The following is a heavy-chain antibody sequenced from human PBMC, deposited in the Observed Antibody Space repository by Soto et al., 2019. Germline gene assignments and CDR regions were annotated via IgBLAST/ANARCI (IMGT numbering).Heavy chain of an antibody. D-gene: IGHD3-9*01. CDR1: GFTISSNY. J-gene: IGHJ4*02. V-gene: IGHV3-66*01. CDR2: IYSGGNT. CDR3: ATLTKYDILTGYYPC. Sequence: EVQLVESGGGLVQPGGSLRLSCAASGFTISSNYMSWVRQAPGKGLEWVSVIYSGGNTYYADSVEGRFTISRDNSKNTLYLQMNSLRAEDTAVYYCATLTKYDILTGYYPCWGQGTLVTVSS.